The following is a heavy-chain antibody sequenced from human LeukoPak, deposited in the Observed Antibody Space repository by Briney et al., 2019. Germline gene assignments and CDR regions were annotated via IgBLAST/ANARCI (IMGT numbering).Heavy chain of an antibody. D-gene: IGHD6-13*01. CDR1: GFTFSSYS. Sequence: PGGSLRLSCAASGFTFSSYSMNWVRQAPGKGLEWVSSITSSSSYLYYADSVKGRFTISRDNAKNSLYLQMNSLRAEDTAVYYCARRAAGSSWYPDYWAREPWSPSPQ. V-gene: IGHV3-21*01. CDR3: ARRAAGSSWYPDY. CDR2: ITSSSSYL. J-gene: IGHJ4*02.